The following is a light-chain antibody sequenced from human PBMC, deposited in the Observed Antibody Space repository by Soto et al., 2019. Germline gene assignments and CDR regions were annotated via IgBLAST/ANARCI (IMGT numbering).Light chain of an antibody. CDR1: STNSGTNT. Sequence: QAVVTQPPSASGTPWHMITISFTGSSTNSGTNTGIWYQQLPGAAPKLLICGDKQRPAGVPDRFADSKSGTTASRAISGLQSEDEADYFCAAWDVSLVVFGGGTKLTVL. J-gene: IGLJ2*01. CDR3: AAWDVSLVV. V-gene: IGLV1-44*01. CDR2: GDK.